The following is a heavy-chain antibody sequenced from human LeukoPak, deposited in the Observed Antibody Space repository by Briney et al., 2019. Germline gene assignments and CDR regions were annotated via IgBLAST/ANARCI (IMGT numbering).Heavy chain of an antibody. CDR3: AREASYYDFWSGSAYYYYYMDV. V-gene: IGHV4-4*07. CDR2: IYTSGST. J-gene: IGHJ6*03. Sequence: SETLSLTCTVSGVSISSYYWSWIRQPAGRGLEWIGRIYTSGSTNYNPSLKSRVTMSVDTSKNQFSLKLSSVTAADTAVYYCAREASYYDFWSGSAYYYYYMDVWGKGTTVTVSS. CDR1: GVSISSYY. D-gene: IGHD3-3*01.